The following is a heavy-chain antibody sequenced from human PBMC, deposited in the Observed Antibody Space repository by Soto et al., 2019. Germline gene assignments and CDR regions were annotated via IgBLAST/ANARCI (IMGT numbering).Heavy chain of an antibody. Sequence: ASVKVSCKTSGYSLTYYKLHWVRQAPGQGLEWMGWVDPNGGGSNSAQKFQGSVTMTWDTSITTAYLDLTRLTTNDTATYFCATWVDYGDFEGFDFWGQGTLVTVSS. CDR1: GYSLTYYK. CDR2: VDPNGGGS. J-gene: IGHJ4*02. D-gene: IGHD4-17*01. V-gene: IGHV1-2*04. CDR3: ATWVDYGDFEGFDF.